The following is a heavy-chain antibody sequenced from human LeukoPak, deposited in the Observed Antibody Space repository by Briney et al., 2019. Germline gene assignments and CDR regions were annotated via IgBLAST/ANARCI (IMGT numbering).Heavy chain of an antibody. Sequence: SETLSLTCTVSGGSISSGGYYWSWIRQPPWKGLEWIGYIYHSGSTYYNPSLKSRVTIPVDRSKNQFSLKLSSVTAADTAVYYCAREVDTAMAGGFDYWGQGTLVTVSS. V-gene: IGHV4-30-2*01. CDR3: AREVDTAMAGGFDY. CDR1: GGSISSGGYY. D-gene: IGHD5-18*01. CDR2: IYHSGST. J-gene: IGHJ4*02.